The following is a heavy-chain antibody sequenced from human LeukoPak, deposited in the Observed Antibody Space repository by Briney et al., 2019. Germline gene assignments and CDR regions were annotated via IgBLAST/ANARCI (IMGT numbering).Heavy chain of an antibody. Sequence: PSETLSLTCTVSGGSISSYYWSWIRQPPGKGLEWIGYIYYSGSTNCNPSLKSRVTISVDTSKNQFSLKLSSVTAADTAVDYCARHRVLRYFDWLSYAFDIWGQGTMVTVSS. J-gene: IGHJ3*02. CDR2: IYYSGST. D-gene: IGHD3-9*01. CDR1: GGSISSYY. V-gene: IGHV4-59*08. CDR3: ARHRVLRYFDWLSYAFDI.